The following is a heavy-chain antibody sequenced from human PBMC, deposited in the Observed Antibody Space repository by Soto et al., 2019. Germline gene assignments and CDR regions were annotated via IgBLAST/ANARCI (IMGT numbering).Heavy chain of an antibody. J-gene: IGHJ3*02. CDR1: GFTFSGSA. D-gene: IGHD3-16*02. V-gene: IGHV3-73*01. CDR2: NRSKANNYAT. CDR3: TRHPTRDLYDYIWGSYRSHGAFDI. Sequence: PGGSLRLSCAASGFTFSGSAMHWVRQASGKGLERVGRNRSKANNYATAYAASVKGRFTISRDDSKNTAYLQMNSLKTEDTAVYYCTRHPTRDLYDYIWGSYRSHGAFDIWGQGTMVTVSS.